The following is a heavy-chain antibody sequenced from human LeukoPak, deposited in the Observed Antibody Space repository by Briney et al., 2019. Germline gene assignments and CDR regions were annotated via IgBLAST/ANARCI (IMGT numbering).Heavy chain of an antibody. Sequence: GGSLRLSCEVSGFNFASYAMNWVRQAPGKGLEWVSGISGSDATSCYRDSVKGRFTISRDNSKDTLYLHIKSLRAEDTAVCYCAKDISSNCYRGRGVDHWGQGTLVTVSS. V-gene: IGHV3-23*01. CDR1: GFNFASYA. CDR2: ISGSDATS. J-gene: IGHJ4*02. CDR3: AKDISSNCYRGRGVDH. D-gene: IGHD2-2*01.